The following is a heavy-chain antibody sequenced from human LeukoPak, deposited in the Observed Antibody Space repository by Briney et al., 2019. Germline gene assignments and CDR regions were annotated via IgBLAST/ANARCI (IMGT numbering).Heavy chain of an antibody. CDR1: GYTFTSYY. J-gene: IGHJ4*02. CDR3: AKVSGGLRRPGGFDY. D-gene: IGHD4-17*01. Sequence: ASVKVSCKASGYTFTSYYMHWVRQAPGQGLEWMGIINPSGGSTSYAQKFQGRVTMTRDMSTSTVYMELSSLRSEDTAVYYCAKVSGGLRRPGGFDYWGQGTLVTVSS. CDR2: INPSGGST. V-gene: IGHV1-46*01.